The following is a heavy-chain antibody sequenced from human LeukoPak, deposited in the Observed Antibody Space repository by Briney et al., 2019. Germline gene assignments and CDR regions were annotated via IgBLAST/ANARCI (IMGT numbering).Heavy chain of an antibody. Sequence: SETLSLTCTVSGGSISSYYWSWIRQPPGKGLEWIGYIYYSGSTNYNPSLKSRVTISVDTSKNQFSLKLSSVTAADTAVYYCARGAVAGVKYFQHWGQGTLVTVSS. J-gene: IGHJ1*01. D-gene: IGHD6-19*01. V-gene: IGHV4-59*01. CDR3: ARGAVAGVKYFQH. CDR2: IYYSGST. CDR1: GGSISSYY.